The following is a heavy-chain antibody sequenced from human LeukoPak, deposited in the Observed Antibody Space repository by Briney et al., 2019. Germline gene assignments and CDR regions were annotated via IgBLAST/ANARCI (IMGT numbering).Heavy chain of an antibody. J-gene: IGHJ4*02. CDR3: ARHIVGATWEDY. D-gene: IGHD1-26*01. CDR1: GYSFPTYW. V-gene: IGHV5-51*01. Sequence: AGESLKISCRASGYSFPTYWLAWVRQMPGKGLEWMGIIFPGDSDTRYSPSFQGHVTISADKSISTAYLQWSSLKASDTAMYYCARHIVGATWEDYWGQGTLVTVSS. CDR2: IFPGDSDT.